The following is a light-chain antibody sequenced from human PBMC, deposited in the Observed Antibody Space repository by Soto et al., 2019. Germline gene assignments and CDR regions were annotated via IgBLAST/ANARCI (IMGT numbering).Light chain of an antibody. CDR1: SSDVGGYNY. CDR3: SSYTSSNTVA. V-gene: IGLV2-14*01. Sequence: QSALTQPASVSGSPGQSITISCTGTSSDVGGYNYVSWYQQHPGKAPTVMIFEVSSRPSWVSNRFSGSKSGNTASLTFSGLQAEDEADYYCSSYTSSNTVAFGGGTKLTVL. CDR2: EVS. J-gene: IGLJ2*01.